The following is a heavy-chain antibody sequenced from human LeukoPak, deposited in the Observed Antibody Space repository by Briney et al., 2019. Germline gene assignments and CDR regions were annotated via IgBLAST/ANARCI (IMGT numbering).Heavy chain of an antibody. CDR3: TTTLVTYYYGSGRGQRVPIIDY. Sequence: KAGGSLRLSCAASGFTFSNAWMSWVRQAPGKGLEWVGRIKSKTDGGTTDYAAPVKGRFTISRDDSKNTLYLQMNSLKTEDTAVYYCTTTLVTYYYGSGRGQRVPIIDYWGQGTLVTVSS. V-gene: IGHV3-15*01. D-gene: IGHD3-10*01. CDR2: IKSKTDGGTT. J-gene: IGHJ4*02. CDR1: GFTFSNAW.